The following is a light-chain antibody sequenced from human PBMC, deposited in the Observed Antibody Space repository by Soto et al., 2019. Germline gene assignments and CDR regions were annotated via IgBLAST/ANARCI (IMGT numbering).Light chain of an antibody. CDR3: ETWDSNTRV. CDR2: LEGSGSY. V-gene: IGLV4-60*02. J-gene: IGLJ1*01. CDR1: SGHSSYI. Sequence: QSVLTQSSSASASLGSSVKLTCTLSSGHSSYIIAWHQQQPGKAPRYLMNLEGSGSYNKGNGVPDRFSGSSSGADRCLIISNLQFEDEADYYCETWDSNTRVFGTGTKLTVL.